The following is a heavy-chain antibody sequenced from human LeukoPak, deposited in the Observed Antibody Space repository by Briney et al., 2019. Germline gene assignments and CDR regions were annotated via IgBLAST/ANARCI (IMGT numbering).Heavy chain of an antibody. CDR3: ARPMGATNYFDY. V-gene: IGHV3-66*04. D-gene: IGHD1-26*01. J-gene: IGHJ4*02. CDR2: IYSGGST. CDR1: AFTFSSSS. Sequence: GGSLRLSCAASAFTFSSSSMNWVRQAPGKGLEWVSVIYSGGSTYYADSVKGRFTISRDNSKNTLYLQMNSLRAEDTAVYYCARPMGATNYFDYWGQGTLVTVSS.